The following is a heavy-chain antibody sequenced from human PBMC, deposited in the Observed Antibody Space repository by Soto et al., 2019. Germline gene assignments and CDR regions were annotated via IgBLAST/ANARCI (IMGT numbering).Heavy chain of an antibody. CDR1: TFIFSNYW. CDR3: AREIGGFDY. V-gene: IGHV3-7*01. D-gene: IGHD2-15*01. Sequence: SGGSLRLSCVGSTFIFSNYWLSWVRQAPGKGLEWVANLNQDGSEKYYLDSVKGRFSISRDNAKNSLNLQMNSLRAEDTAVYYCAREIGGFDYWGQGTRVTVSS. CDR2: LNQDGSEK. J-gene: IGHJ4*02.